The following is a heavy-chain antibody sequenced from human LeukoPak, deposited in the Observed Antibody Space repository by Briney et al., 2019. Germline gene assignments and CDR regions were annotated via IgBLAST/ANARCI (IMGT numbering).Heavy chain of an antibody. CDR1: ASSFSSYW. CDR2: INTYGTST. J-gene: IGHJ5*02. D-gene: IGHD4-17*01. V-gene: IGHV3-74*03. Sequence: PGESLSLSCAASASSFSSYWMRWVRHLPGKGLGWVGRINTYGTSTTYGDYVEGRFTISRDNAKNTLDLEMNSLRDDDTAVYCCARGSATVTTKDWFDPWGQGTQVTVSS. CDR3: ARGSATVTTKDWFDP.